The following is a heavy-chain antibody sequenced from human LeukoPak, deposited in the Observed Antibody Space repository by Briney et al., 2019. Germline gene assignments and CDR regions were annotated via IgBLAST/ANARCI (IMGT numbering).Heavy chain of an antibody. V-gene: IGHV4-4*02. CDR3: ARVGYYYDSSDYYYGEGFDY. D-gene: IGHD3-22*01. J-gene: IGHJ4*02. CDR2: IYHSGST. Sequence: ASETLSLTCAVSGGSISSSNWWSWVRQPPGKGLEWIGEIYHSGSTNYNPSLKSRVTISVDKSKNQFSLKLSSVTAADTAVYYCARVGYYYDSSDYYYGEGFDYWGQGTLVTVSS. CDR1: GGSISSSNW.